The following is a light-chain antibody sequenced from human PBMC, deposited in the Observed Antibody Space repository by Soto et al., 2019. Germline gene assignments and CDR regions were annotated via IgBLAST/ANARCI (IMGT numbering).Light chain of an antibody. CDR2: DDR. CDR1: NIGSKV. J-gene: IGLJ2*01. V-gene: IGLV3-21*02. Sequence: SYELTQPPSVSVAPGQTARISCGGDNIGSKVVHWFQQKPGQAPLLVVYDDRARTSGIPERFSGSNSGNTATLTISGAEAGDEADYDCQVWDSSRNRGFGGGTKLTVL. CDR3: QVWDSSRNRG.